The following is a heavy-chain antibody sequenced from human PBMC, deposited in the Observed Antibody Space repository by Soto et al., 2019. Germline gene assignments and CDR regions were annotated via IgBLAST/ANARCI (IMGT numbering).Heavy chain of an antibody. CDR3: AREDSIIITAVSDF. V-gene: IGHV3-21*01. D-gene: IGHD2-2*01. CDR2: VSKSDYT. CDR1: GFTFNNYG. J-gene: IGHJ4*02. Sequence: WGSLGVSCVVSGFTFNNYGINWVRQAPGKGLEWVSTVSKSDYTYYSDSVKGRFTISRDNAKNSVSLQMNTLRAEDTAVYYCAREDSIIITAVSDFWGQGTMVTVSS.